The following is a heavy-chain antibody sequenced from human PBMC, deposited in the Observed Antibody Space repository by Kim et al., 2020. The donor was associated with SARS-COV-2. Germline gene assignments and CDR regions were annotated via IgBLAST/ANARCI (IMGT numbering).Heavy chain of an antibody. V-gene: IGHV1-46*01. D-gene: IGHD3-9*01. Sequence: ASVKVSCKASGYTFTSYYMHWVRQAPGQGLEWMGIINPSGGSTSYAQKFQGRVTMTRDTSTSTVYMELSSLRSEDTAVYYCAREFDWVTYGEGGFQHWGQGTLVTVSS. CDR2: INPSGGST. CDR3: AREFDWVTYGEGGFQH. CDR1: GYTFTSYY. J-gene: IGHJ1*01.